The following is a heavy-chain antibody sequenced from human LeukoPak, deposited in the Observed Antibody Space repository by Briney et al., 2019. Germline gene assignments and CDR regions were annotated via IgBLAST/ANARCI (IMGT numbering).Heavy chain of an antibody. J-gene: IGHJ4*02. Sequence: ASVTVSCTASGYTFTSYDINWVRQAPGQGLEWMGWMNPNSGNTGYAQKFQGRVTMTRNTSISTAYMELSSLRSEDTAVYYCARSSREYLILQWGQGTLVAVSS. D-gene: IGHD2/OR15-2a*01. CDR2: MNPNSGNT. V-gene: IGHV1-8*01. CDR3: ARSSREYLILQ. CDR1: GYTFTSYD.